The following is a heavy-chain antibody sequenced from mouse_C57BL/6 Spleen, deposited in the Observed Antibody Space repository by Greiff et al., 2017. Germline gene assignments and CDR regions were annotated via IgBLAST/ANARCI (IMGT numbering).Heavy chain of an antibody. J-gene: IGHJ2*01. CDR1: GYTFTNYW. D-gene: IGHD1-1*01. V-gene: IGHV1-63*01. CDR3: ARDGDYGSTLDY. CDR2: IYPGGGYT. Sequence: QVQLKQSGAELVRPGTSVKMSCKASGYTFTNYWIGWAKQRPGHGLEWIGDIYPGGGYTNYNEKFKGKATLTADKSSSTAYMQFSSLTSEDSAIYYGARDGDYGSTLDYWGQGTTLTVSS.